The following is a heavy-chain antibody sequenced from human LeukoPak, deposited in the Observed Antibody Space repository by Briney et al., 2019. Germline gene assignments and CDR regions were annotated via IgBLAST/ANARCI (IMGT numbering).Heavy chain of an antibody. J-gene: IGHJ4*02. Sequence: GGSLRLSCAASGFTVSNKYMTWVRQAPGKGLEWVSLIYSDGRTYYADSVKGRFTISRDNAKNSLYLQMNSLRAEDTAVYYCARGHDYGDYAPDYWGQGTLVTVSS. D-gene: IGHD4-17*01. CDR2: IYSDGRT. V-gene: IGHV3-53*01. CDR1: GFTVSNKY. CDR3: ARGHDYGDYAPDY.